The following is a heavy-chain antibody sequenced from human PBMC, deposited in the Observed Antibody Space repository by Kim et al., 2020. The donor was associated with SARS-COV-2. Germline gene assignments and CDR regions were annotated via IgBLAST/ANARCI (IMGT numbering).Heavy chain of an antibody. CDR2: INPSGGST. V-gene: IGHV1-46*01. CDR3: ASRRNRGYSGYDRKHYYYYMDV. Sequence: ASVKVSCKASGYTFTSYYMHWVRQAPGQGLEWMGIINPSGGSTSYAQKFQGRVTMTRDTSTSTVYMELSSLISEDTAVYYCASRRNRGYSGYDRKHYYYYMDVWGKGTTVTVSS. D-gene: IGHD5-12*01. J-gene: IGHJ6*03. CDR1: GYTFTSYY.